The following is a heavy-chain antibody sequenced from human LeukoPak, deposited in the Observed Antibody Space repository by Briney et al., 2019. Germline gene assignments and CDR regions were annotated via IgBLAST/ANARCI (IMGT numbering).Heavy chain of an antibody. D-gene: IGHD1-26*01. V-gene: IGHV3-30*18. Sequence: GRSLRLSCAASGFTFSSYGMHWVRQAPGKGLEWVAVISYDGSNKYYADSVKGRFTISRDNSKNTLYLQMNSLGAEDTAVYYCAKERPLRGSYFDYWGQGTLVTVSS. CDR3: AKERPLRGSYFDY. J-gene: IGHJ4*02. CDR1: GFTFSSYG. CDR2: ISYDGSNK.